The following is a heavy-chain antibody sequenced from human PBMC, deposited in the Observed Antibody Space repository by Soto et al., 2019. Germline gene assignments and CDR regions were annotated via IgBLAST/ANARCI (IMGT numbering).Heavy chain of an antibody. CDR3: ARTTAVPNTLRSRYFFDY. CDR1: GGSVSDKTYY. J-gene: IGHJ4*02. V-gene: IGHV4-61*01. CDR2: VYYSGTT. D-gene: IGHD4-17*01. Sequence: PSETLSLTCSVSGGSVSDKTYYWSWIRQPPGKRLEWIGYVYYSGTTNYNPSLKSRVTISVDLSKNRFSLRLSSVTTADTALYSYARTTAVPNTLRSRYFFDYWGQGTRVTVSS.